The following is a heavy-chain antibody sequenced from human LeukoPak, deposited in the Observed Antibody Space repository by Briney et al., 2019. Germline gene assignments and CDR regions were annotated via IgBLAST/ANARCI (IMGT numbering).Heavy chain of an antibody. CDR1: GFTFSSYA. Sequence: GGSLRLSCAASGFTFSSYAMHWVRQAPGKRLEWVAVISYDGSNKYHADSVKGRFTISRDNSKNTLYLQMNSLRAEDTAVYYCARDNSLRYFDWLLAYYFDYWGQGTLVTVSS. J-gene: IGHJ4*02. V-gene: IGHV3-30-3*01. CDR3: ARDNSLRYFDWLLAYYFDY. CDR2: ISYDGSNK. D-gene: IGHD3-9*01.